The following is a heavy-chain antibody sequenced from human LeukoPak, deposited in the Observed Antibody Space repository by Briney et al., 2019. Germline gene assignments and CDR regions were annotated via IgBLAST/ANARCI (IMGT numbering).Heavy chain of an antibody. CDR1: GFTFSSYA. CDR3: AKDNSYDSSGYYFFDY. V-gene: IGHV3-9*01. Sequence: GGSLRLSCAASGFTFSSYAMHWVRQAPGKGLEWVSGITWNSGNIGYADSVKGRFTISRDNAKNSLYLQMNSLRPEDTALYYCAKDNSYDSSGYYFFDYWGQGTLVTVSS. J-gene: IGHJ4*02. CDR2: ITWNSGNI. D-gene: IGHD3-22*01.